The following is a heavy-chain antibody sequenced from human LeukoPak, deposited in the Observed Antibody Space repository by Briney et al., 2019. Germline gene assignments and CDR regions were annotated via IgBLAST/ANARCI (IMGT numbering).Heavy chain of an antibody. V-gene: IGHV3-30*04. CDR3: ARGDPDISFGVVGDAFDI. Sequence: GGSLRLSCAASGFTFSSYAMDWVRQAPGKGLEWVAVISYDGSNKYYADSVKGRFTISRDNAKNSLYLQMNSLRAEDTAVYYCARGDPDISFGVVGDAFDIWGQGTMVTVSS. CDR2: ISYDGSNK. CDR1: GFTFSSYA. J-gene: IGHJ3*02. D-gene: IGHD3-3*01.